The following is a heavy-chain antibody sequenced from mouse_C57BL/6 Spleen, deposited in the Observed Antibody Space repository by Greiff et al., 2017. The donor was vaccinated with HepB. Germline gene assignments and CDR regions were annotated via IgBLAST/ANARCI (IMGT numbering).Heavy chain of an antibody. CDR1: GYTFNDYN. J-gene: IGHJ4*01. CDR2: INPNNGGT. Sequence: VQLQQSGPELVKPGASVKMSCKASGYTFNDYNMHWVKQSHGKSLEWIGYINPNNGGTSYNQKFKGKATLTANKSSSTAYMELRSLTSEDAAVYYCAIAVNYVDAMDYWGQGASVTVSS. CDR3: AIAVNYVDAMDY. V-gene: IGHV1-22*01. D-gene: IGHD1-1*01.